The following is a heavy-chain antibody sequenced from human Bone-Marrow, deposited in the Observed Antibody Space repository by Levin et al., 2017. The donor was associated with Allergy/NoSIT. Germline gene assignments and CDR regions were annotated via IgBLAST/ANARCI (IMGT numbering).Heavy chain of an antibody. J-gene: IGHJ6*04. D-gene: IGHD2-15*01. Sequence: GGSLRLSCAATGLSVSNNYMRWVRQALGKGLEWVSALYSGGTTHYADSVMGRFTVSRDDSKNILFLQMNNLRAEDTAVYYCAREHIHCSGGSCYDDGGLDVWGKGTTVTVSS. CDR1: GLSVSNNY. CDR3: AREHIHCSGGSCYDDGGLDV. V-gene: IGHV3-53*01. CDR2: LYSGGTT.